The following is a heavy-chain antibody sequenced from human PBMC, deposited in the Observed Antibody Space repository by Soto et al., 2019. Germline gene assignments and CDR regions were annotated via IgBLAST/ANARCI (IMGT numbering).Heavy chain of an antibody. Sequence: AGSMVRSCAASGFTFSSYSMNWVRQAPGKGLEWVSYISSNSWTIYYPDSVQGRFTISRDNAKSSLHLQMDSLRDEDTAVYYCARGPSAAAPLSDWYFDLLGRGTLVTVSS. J-gene: IGHJ2*01. CDR1: GFTFSSYS. CDR3: ARGPSAAAPLSDWYFDL. CDR2: ISSNSWTI. V-gene: IGHV3-48*02. D-gene: IGHD2-2*01.